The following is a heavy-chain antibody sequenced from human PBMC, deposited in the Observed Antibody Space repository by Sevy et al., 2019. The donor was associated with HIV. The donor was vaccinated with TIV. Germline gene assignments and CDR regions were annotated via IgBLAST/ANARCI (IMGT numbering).Heavy chain of an antibody. V-gene: IGHV1-18*01. Sequence: ASVKVSCKASGYSFSSNDIIWVRQAPGQGLEWMGWISTQNGNTNYGQNFKGRVTMTTDTSTSTVYMDLRSLRSDDTAVYFCARRGRWTYFDLWSGSPDYWGQGTLVTVSS. CDR3: ARRGRWTYFDLWSGSPDY. J-gene: IGHJ4*02. D-gene: IGHD3-3*01. CDR1: GYSFSSND. CDR2: ISTQNGNT.